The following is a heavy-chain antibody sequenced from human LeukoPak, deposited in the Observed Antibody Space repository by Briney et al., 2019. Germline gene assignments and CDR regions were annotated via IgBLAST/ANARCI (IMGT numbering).Heavy chain of an antibody. V-gene: IGHV3-15*01. D-gene: IGHD2-15*01. Sequence: GGSLRLSCAASGFTFSNAWMSWVRQAPGKGLEWVGRIKSKTDGGTTDYAAPVKGRFTISRDDSKNTLYLQMNSLRAEDTAVYYCAREEVVAAPKLFDYWGQGTLVTVSS. CDR1: GFTFSNAW. CDR3: AREEVVAAPKLFDY. J-gene: IGHJ4*02. CDR2: IKSKTDGGTT.